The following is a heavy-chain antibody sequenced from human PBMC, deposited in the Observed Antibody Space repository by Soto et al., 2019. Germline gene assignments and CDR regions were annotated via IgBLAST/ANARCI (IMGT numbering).Heavy chain of an antibody. Sequence: QVQLVESGGGVVQPGRSLRLSCAASGFTFSSYGMHWVRQAPGKGLERVAVIWYDGSNKYYADSVKGRFTISRDNSKNTLYLQMNSLRAEATAVYYCARADCSGGSCYSGAFDIWGQGTMVTVSS. CDR1: GFTFSSYG. V-gene: IGHV3-33*01. D-gene: IGHD2-15*01. J-gene: IGHJ3*02. CDR3: ARADCSGGSCYSGAFDI. CDR2: IWYDGSNK.